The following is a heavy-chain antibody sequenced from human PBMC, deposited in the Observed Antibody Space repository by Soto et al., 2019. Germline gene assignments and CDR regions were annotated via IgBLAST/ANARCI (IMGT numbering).Heavy chain of an antibody. CDR3: ASESYCSRTSCLYYYYYYMDV. D-gene: IGHD2-2*01. CDR2: ISSSSSYI. CDR1: GFTFSSYS. J-gene: IGHJ6*03. Sequence: LRLSCAASGFTFSSYSMNWVRQALGKGLEWVSSISSSSSYIYYADSVKGRFTISRDNAKNSLYLQMNSLRAEDTAVYYCASESYCSRTSCLYYYYYYMDVWGKGTTVTVAS. V-gene: IGHV3-21*01.